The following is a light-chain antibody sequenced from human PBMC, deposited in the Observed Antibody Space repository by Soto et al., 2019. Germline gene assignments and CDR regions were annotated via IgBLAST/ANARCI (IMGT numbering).Light chain of an antibody. CDR2: DTS. V-gene: IGKV3-15*01. J-gene: IGKJ4*01. Sequence: EIVMTQSPATLSVSPGERATLSCRASQSVSSDLVWYQQKPGQAPRLLTYDTSTRATGIPARFSGSGSGTEFTLTISSLQSEDFAVYHCQQYNKWPLTFGGGTKVEIK. CDR3: QQYNKWPLT. CDR1: QSVSSD.